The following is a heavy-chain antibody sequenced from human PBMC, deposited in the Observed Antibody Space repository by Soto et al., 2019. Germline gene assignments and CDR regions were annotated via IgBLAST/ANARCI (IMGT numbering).Heavy chain of an antibody. CDR3: ARLVIAAAGNWFDP. J-gene: IGHJ5*02. D-gene: IGHD6-13*01. CDR1: GGSVSRGSYY. CDR2: IYYSGST. Sequence: QVQLQESGPGLVKPSETLSLTCTVSGGSVSRGSYYWSWIRQPPGKGLEWIGYIYYSGSTNYNPSLKSRVTISVDTSKNQFSLKLSSVTAADTAVYYCARLVIAAAGNWFDPWGQGTLVTVSS. V-gene: IGHV4-61*01.